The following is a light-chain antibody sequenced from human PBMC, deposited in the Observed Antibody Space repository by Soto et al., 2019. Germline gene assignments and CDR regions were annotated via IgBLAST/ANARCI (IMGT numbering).Light chain of an antibody. CDR2: GAS. CDR1: QSVSTSF. Sequence: EIVLTQSPGTLSLSPGERATLSCRASQSVSTSFLAWYRQKPGQAPRLLIYGASTRAPGIQDRFSGSVSGTDFTLTISRLEREDFAVYSCQRYGNSYTFGQRTKLEIK. V-gene: IGKV3-20*01. CDR3: QRYGNSYT. J-gene: IGKJ2*01.